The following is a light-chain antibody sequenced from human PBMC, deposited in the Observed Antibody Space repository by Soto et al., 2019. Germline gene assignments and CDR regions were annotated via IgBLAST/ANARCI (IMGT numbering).Light chain of an antibody. CDR1: SSDVGGYNY. Sequence: QSALTQPRSVSGSPGQSVTVSCTGTSSDVGGYNYVSWYQQHPGKAPKLIISDVTNRPSGVPDRFSGSKSGNTASLTVSGLQAEDEADYYCSSYAGSSNVFGTGTKLTVL. J-gene: IGLJ1*01. V-gene: IGLV2-11*01. CDR2: DVT. CDR3: SSYAGSSNV.